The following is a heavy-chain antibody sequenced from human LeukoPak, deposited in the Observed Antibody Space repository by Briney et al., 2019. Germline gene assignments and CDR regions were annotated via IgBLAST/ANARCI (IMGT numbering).Heavy chain of an antibody. D-gene: IGHD3-22*01. CDR1: GGSISSSSYY. Sequence: SETLSLTCTVSGGSISSSSYYWGWIRQSPGKGLEWIGSIYYSGSTNYNPSLKSRVTISVDTSKNQFSLKLSSVTAADTAVYYCASNYYDSSGYYYDYWGQGTLVTVSS. CDR2: IYYSGST. CDR3: ASNYYDSSGYYYDY. J-gene: IGHJ4*02. V-gene: IGHV4-39*07.